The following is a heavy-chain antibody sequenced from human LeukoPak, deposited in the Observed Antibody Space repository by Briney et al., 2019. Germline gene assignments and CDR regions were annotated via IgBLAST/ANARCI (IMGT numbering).Heavy chain of an antibody. V-gene: IGHV1-2*02. CDR2: INPDSGGT. CDR1: GYTFTSYY. J-gene: IGHJ4*02. D-gene: IGHD3-9*01. CDR3: ARDHGYYDILTRNYHLYFFDY. Sequence: ASVTVSCKASGYTFTSYYMHWVRQAPGQGLEWMGWINPDSGGTNYPQKFQGRVTMTRDTSISTAYMELSRLRSDDTAVYYCARDHGYYDILTRNYHLYFFDYWGQGALVTVSS.